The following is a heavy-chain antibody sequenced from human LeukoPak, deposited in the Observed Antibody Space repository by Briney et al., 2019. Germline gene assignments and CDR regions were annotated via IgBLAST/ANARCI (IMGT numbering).Heavy chain of an antibody. J-gene: IGHJ6*02. CDR2: LSFDGSNK. Sequence: GGSLRLSCAASGFTFSSYSMNWVRQAPGKGLEWVASLSFDGSNKYYADSVQGRFSISRDNSKSTVFLQMDSLRPDDTAVYFCAKDTLSVSITYHGMDVWGQGTTVAVSS. V-gene: IGHV3-30*18. D-gene: IGHD5/OR15-5a*01. CDR1: GFTFSSYS. CDR3: AKDTLSVSITYHGMDV.